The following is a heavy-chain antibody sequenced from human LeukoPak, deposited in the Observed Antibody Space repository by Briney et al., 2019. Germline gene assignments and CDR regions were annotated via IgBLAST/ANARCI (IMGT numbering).Heavy chain of an antibody. J-gene: IGHJ5*02. CDR3: ARGLGELSLYEWFDP. CDR2: IYYSGST. V-gene: IGHV4-30-4*08. Sequence: PSQTLSLTCTVSGGSISSGDYYWSWIRQPPGKGLEWIGYIYYSGSTNYNPSLKSRVTISVDTSKNQFSLKLSSVTAADTAVYYCARGLGELSLYEWFDPWGQGTLVTVSS. D-gene: IGHD3-16*02. CDR1: GGSISSGDYY.